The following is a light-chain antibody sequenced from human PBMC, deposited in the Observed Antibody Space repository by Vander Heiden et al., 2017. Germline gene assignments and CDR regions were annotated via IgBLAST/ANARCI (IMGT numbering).Light chain of an antibody. CDR1: QSISSW. V-gene: IGKV1-5*01. CDR3: QQYNSYSSYT. Sequence: DIQMTPPPSTLSASVGDRVTITCRASQSISSWLAWYQQKPGKAPKLLIYDASSLESGVPSRCSGSGSGTEFTLTISSLQPDDFATYYCQQYNSYSSYTFGQGTKLEIK. CDR2: DAS. J-gene: IGKJ2*01.